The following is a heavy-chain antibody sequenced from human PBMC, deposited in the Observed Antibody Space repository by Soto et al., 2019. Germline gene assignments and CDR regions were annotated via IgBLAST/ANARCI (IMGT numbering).Heavy chain of an antibody. J-gene: IGHJ4*02. CDR1: RYTFTTYY. CDR2: ISPDGGRT. Sequence: QVQLVQSGAEVKKPGASVKVSCKASRYTFTTYYMHWVRQAHGQGLAWMGIISPDGGRTSYAQKFQGRVTMTRDTSPSTVYMKLSSLRSEGTAVYYCATRDPGHYWGQGTLVTVSS. CDR3: ATRDPGHY. V-gene: IGHV1-46*01.